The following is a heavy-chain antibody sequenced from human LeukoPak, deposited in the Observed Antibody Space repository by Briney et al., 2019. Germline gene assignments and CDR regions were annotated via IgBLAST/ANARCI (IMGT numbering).Heavy chain of an antibody. J-gene: IGHJ4*02. D-gene: IGHD5-24*01. CDR1: GGSISSSSYY. CDR3: ARANGYNQNSFDY. CDR2: SYYSGST. Sequence: SETLSLTCTVSGGSISSSSYYWGWIRQPPGKGLEWIGRSYYSGSTYHNPSLKSRVTISLDTSKNQFSLKLSSVPAADTAVYYCARANGYNQNSFDYWGQGTLVTVSS. V-gene: IGHV4-39*07.